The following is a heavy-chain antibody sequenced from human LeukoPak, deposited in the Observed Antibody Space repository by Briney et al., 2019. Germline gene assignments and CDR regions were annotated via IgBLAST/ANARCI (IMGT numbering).Heavy chain of an antibody. V-gene: IGHV1-8*03. Sequence: GASVKVSCKASGYTFTSYDINWVRQATGQGREWMGWMNPNSGNTGYAQKFQGRVTITRNTSIRTAYMELSSLRSEDTAVYYCARSGYDYSWFAPWGQGTLVTVSS. CDR2: MNPNSGNT. CDR1: GYTFTSYD. J-gene: IGHJ5*02. CDR3: ARSGYDYSWFAP. D-gene: IGHD5-12*01.